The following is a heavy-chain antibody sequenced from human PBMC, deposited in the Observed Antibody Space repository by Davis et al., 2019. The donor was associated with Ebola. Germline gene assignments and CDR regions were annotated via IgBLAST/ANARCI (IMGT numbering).Heavy chain of an antibody. V-gene: IGHV4-34*01. CDR2: INHSGST. Sequence: MPPETLSPTCDVYGGSFSGFYWSWIRQPPGKRLEWIGEINHSGSTNYNPSRKSRLTISVDTSKNQFSLKLSSVTAADTAVYYCAGHVDFHFDYLGQGALVTVSS. CDR1: GGSFSGFY. D-gene: IGHD3-3*01. CDR3: AGHVDFHFDY. J-gene: IGHJ4*02.